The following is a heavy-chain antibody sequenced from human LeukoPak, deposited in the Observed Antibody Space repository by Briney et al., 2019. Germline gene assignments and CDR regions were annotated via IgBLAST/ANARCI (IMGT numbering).Heavy chain of an antibody. Sequence: PGGSLRLSCAASGFTFSSYAMSWVRQAPGKGLEWVSAISGSGGSTYYADSVKGRFTISRDNSKNTLYLQMNSLRAEDTAVYYCAKDYDFWSGYYTGIGGFDYWGQGTLVTVSS. J-gene: IGHJ4*02. V-gene: IGHV3-23*01. CDR3: AKDYDFWSGYYTGIGGFDY. CDR1: GFTFSSYA. CDR2: ISGSGGST. D-gene: IGHD3-3*01.